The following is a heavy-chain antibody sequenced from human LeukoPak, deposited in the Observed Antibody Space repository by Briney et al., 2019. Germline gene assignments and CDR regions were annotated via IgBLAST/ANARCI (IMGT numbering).Heavy chain of an antibody. J-gene: IGHJ6*02. CDR3: ARDLNYYGSGMDV. D-gene: IGHD3-10*01. V-gene: IGHV4-39*07. Sequence: SETLSLTCTVSGGSISSSSYYWGWIRQPPGKGLEWIGSIYYSGSTYYNPSLKSRVTISVDTSKNQFSLKLSSVTAADTAVYYCARDLNYYGSGMDVWGQGTTVTVSS. CDR2: IYYSGST. CDR1: GGSISSSSYY.